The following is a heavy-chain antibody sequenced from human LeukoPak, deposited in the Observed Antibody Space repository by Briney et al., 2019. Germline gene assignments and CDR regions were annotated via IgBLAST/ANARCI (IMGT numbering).Heavy chain of an antibody. V-gene: IGHV3-23*01. CDR3: ARSPDIVATIFDY. CDR2: ISGSGGST. Sequence: PGGSLRLSCAASGFTFSSCDMYWVRQAPGKGLEWVSAISGSGGSTYYADSVKGRFTISRDNSKNTLYLQMNSLRAEDTAVYYCARSPDIVATIFDYWGQGTLVTVSS. CDR1: GFTFSSCD. J-gene: IGHJ4*02. D-gene: IGHD5-12*01.